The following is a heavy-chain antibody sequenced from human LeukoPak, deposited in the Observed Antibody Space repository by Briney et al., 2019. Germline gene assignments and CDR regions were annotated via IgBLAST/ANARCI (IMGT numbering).Heavy chain of an antibody. CDR1: GYTFTSYY. J-gene: IGHJ4*02. Sequence: ASVKVSCKASGYTFTSYYMHWVRQAPGQGLEWMGIINPSGDSTSYAQKFQGRVTMTRDTSTSTVYMELSSLRSEDTAVYYCAAFSTSDFDYWGQGTLSPSPQ. CDR2: INPSGDST. CDR3: AAFSTSDFDY. V-gene: IGHV1-46*01.